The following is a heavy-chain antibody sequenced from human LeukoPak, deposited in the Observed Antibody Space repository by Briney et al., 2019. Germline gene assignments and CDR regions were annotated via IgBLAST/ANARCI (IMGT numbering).Heavy chain of an antibody. CDR1: GFTFSSYS. J-gene: IGHJ4*02. Sequence: GGSLRLSCAASGFTFSSYSMSWVRQAPGKGLEWVSAISGSGGSTYYADSVKGRFTISRDNSKNTLYLQMNSLRAEDTAVYYCAKDGYSSSSPPFDYWGQGTLVTVSS. V-gene: IGHV3-23*01. CDR3: AKDGYSSSSPPFDY. D-gene: IGHD6-6*01. CDR2: ISGSGGST.